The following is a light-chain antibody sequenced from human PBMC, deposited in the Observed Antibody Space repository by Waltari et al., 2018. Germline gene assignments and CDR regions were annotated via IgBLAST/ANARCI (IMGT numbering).Light chain of an antibody. CDR2: EDT. J-gene: IGLJ1*01. V-gene: IGLV3-10*01. Sequence: SYELTQTPSVSVSPGQPPRITCAGHELPRKYAYWFQQKSGQAPRLVIYEDTKRPSGIPERFSGSSSGTVATLTITGAQVDDEADYYCYSSDSTGLRVFGGGTTVVVL. CDR3: YSSDSTGLRV. CDR1: ELPRKY.